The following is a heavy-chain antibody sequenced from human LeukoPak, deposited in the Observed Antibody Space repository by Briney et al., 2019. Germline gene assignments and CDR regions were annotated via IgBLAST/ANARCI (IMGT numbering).Heavy chain of an antibody. CDR1: GFTFDDYA. CDR3: AKEGVYDYVWGSYRPPDY. V-gene: IGHV3-9*01. D-gene: IGHD3-16*02. Sequence: PGGSLRLSCAASGFTFDDYAMHWVRQAPGKGLEWVSGISWNSGSIGYADSVKGRFTISRDNSKNTLYLQMNSLRAEDTAVYYCAKEGVYDYVWGSYRPPDYWGQGTLVTVSS. CDR2: ISWNSGSI. J-gene: IGHJ4*02.